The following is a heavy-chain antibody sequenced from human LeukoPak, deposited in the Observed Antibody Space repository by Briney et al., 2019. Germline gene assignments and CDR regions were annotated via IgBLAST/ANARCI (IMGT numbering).Heavy chain of an antibody. CDR3: PRGYSATYRRFDP. J-gene: IGHJ5*02. Sequence: SETLSLTCTVSGGSISSYYWSWIRQPPGKGPEWIGYIYYTGNTNYNPSLKSRVTISVDTSKDQFSLKLTSVTAADTAVYFCPRGYSATYRRFDPWGQGTLVTVSS. CDR2: IYYTGNT. V-gene: IGHV4-59*13. CDR1: GGSISSYY. D-gene: IGHD1-26*01.